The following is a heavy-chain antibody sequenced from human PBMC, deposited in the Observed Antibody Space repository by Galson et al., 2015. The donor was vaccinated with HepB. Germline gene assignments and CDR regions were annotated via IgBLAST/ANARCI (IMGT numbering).Heavy chain of an antibody. Sequence: SVKVSCKACGYTFTSYAMHWVRQAPGQRLEWMGWINAGNGNTKYSQKFQGRATITRDTSAGTAYMELSSLRSEDTALYYCARDRNYYDSSGYGSWGQGTLVTVSS. CDR2: INAGNGNT. CDR1: GYTFTSYA. J-gene: IGHJ4*02. CDR3: ARDRNYYDSSGYGS. V-gene: IGHV1-3*01. D-gene: IGHD3-22*01.